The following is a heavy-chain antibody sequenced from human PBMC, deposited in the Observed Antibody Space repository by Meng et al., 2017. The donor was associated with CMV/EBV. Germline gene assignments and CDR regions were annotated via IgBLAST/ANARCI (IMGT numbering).Heavy chain of an antibody. CDR1: GFTVSSNY. CDR2: IYSGGST. CDR3: ARARKYYYDTPGDFDY. V-gene: IGHV3-66*02. J-gene: IGHJ4*02. Sequence: GESLKLSCAASGFTVSSNYMSWVRQAPGKGLEWVSVIYSGGSTYYADSVKGRFTISRDNSKNTLYLQMNSLRAEDTAVYYCARARKYYYDTPGDFDYWGQGTLVTVSS. D-gene: IGHD3-22*01.